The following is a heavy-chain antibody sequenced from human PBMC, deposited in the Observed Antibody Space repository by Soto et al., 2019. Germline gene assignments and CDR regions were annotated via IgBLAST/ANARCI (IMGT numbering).Heavy chain of an antibody. D-gene: IGHD6-19*01. Sequence: QVQLVESGGGVVQPGRSLRLSCAASGFTFSSYGMHWVRQAPGKGLEWVAVIWYDGSNKYYADSVKGRFTISRDNSKNTLYLQMNSLRVEDTAVYYCARDPAVAAGYFDYWGQGTLVTVSS. J-gene: IGHJ4*02. CDR1: GFTFSSYG. CDR2: IWYDGSNK. CDR3: ARDPAVAAGYFDY. V-gene: IGHV3-33*01.